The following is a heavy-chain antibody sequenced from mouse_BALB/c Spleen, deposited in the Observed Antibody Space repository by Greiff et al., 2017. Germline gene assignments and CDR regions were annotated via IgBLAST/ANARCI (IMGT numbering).Heavy chain of an antibody. CDR2: IDPANGNT. V-gene: IGHV14-3*02. D-gene: IGHD2-10*01. CDR3: ARSSLPYYAMDY. Sequence: VQLQQSGAELVKPGASVKLSCTASGFNIKDTYMHWVKQRPEQGLEWIGRIDPANGNTKYDPKFQGKATITAYTSSNTAYLQLSSLTSEDTAVYYCARSSLPYYAMDYWGQGTSVTVSS. J-gene: IGHJ4*01. CDR1: GFNIKDTY.